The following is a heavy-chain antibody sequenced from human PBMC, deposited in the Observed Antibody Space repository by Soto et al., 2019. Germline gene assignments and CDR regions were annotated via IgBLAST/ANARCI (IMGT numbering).Heavy chain of an antibody. D-gene: IGHD3-3*01. J-gene: IGHJ4*02. Sequence: PGGSLRLSCAASGFTFSSYAMSWVRQAPGKGLEWVSAISGSGGSTYYADSVKGRFTISRDNSKNTLYLQMNSLRAEDTAVYYCATYYDFWSGYYTFDYWGQGTLVTVSS. CDR3: ATYYDFWSGYYTFDY. V-gene: IGHV3-23*01. CDR1: GFTFSSYA. CDR2: ISGSGGST.